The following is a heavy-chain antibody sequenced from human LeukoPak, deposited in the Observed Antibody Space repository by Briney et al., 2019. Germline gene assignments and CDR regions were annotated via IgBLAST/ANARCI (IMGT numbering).Heavy chain of an antibody. J-gene: IGHJ3*02. V-gene: IGHV4-39*01. CDR2: FYSTGST. Sequence: SETLSLTCTVSGGSISSTSYYREWIRQPPGKGLEWIGAFYSTGSTYYNPSLKSRVTISVDTSRNQFSLKLSSVIAADTAIYYCARRIAVAYDSFDIWGQGTMVTVSS. D-gene: IGHD6-19*01. CDR1: GGSISSTSYY. CDR3: ARRIAVAYDSFDI.